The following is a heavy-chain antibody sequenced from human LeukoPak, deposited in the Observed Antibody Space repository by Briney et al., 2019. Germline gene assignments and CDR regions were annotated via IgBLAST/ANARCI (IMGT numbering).Heavy chain of an antibody. J-gene: IGHJ5*02. CDR2: ISYDGSNK. V-gene: IGHV3-30*04. CDR3: ARAGGEWPFSNWFDP. Sequence: RSLRLSCAASGFTFSSYAMHWVRQAPGKGLEWVAVISYDGSNKYYADSVKGRFTISRDNSKNTLYLQMNSLRAEDTAVYYCARAGGEWPFSNWFDPWGQGTLVTVSS. CDR1: GFTFSSYA. D-gene: IGHD3-10*01.